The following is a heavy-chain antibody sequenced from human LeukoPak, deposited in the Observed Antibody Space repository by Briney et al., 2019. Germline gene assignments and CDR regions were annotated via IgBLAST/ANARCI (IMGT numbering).Heavy chain of an antibody. Sequence: ASVKVSCKASGYTFTNYGINWVRQAPGQGLEWMGWISTYKGNTNYAQKLRGRVTMTTDTSTSTAYMELRSPRSDDTAVYYCARNRGYSSSWYSLTYWGQGTLVTVSS. V-gene: IGHV1-18*01. D-gene: IGHD6-13*01. CDR3: ARNRGYSSSWYSLTY. J-gene: IGHJ4*02. CDR2: ISTYKGNT. CDR1: GYTFTNYG.